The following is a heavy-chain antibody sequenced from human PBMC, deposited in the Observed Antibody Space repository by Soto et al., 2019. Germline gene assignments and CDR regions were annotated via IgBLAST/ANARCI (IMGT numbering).Heavy chain of an antibody. CDR2: INPSGGRT. Sequence: ASVKVSCKASGYTFTSYYMHWVRQAPGQGLEWMGIINPSGGRTSYAQKFQGRVTMTRDTSTSTVYMELSSLRSEDTAVYYCAREPRLYCSGGSCHPKIDAFDIWGQGTMVTVSS. J-gene: IGHJ3*02. CDR3: AREPRLYCSGGSCHPKIDAFDI. CDR1: GYTFTSYY. V-gene: IGHV1-46*01. D-gene: IGHD2-15*01.